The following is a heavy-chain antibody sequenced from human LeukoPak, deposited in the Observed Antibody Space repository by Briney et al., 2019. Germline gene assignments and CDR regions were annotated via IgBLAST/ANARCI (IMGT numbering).Heavy chain of an antibody. CDR2: TSYDGRNK. V-gene: IGHV3-30*03. CDR3: ARMKGCSSTTCYFAIY. Sequence: GGSLRLSCAASGFTFSTYTMHWVRQAPGKGLEWVADTSYDGRNKYYADSVQGRFTISRDNSKNTLYLQMNSLRAEDTAVYYCARMKGCSSTTCYFAIYWGQGTLVTVSS. J-gene: IGHJ4*02. CDR1: GFTFSTYT. D-gene: IGHD2-2*01.